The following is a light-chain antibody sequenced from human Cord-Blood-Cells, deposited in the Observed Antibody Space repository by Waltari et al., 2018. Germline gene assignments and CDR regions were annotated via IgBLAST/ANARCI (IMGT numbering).Light chain of an antibody. CDR1: SSAVGGYNY. CDR3: SSYTSSSTYV. CDR2: DVS. V-gene: IGLV2-14*03. J-gene: IGLJ1*01. Sequence: QSALTQPASVSGSPGQSITISCTGTSSAVGGYNYVPWYQQHPGKAPKLMIYDVSNRSSGVSNRFSGSKSGNTASLTISGLQAEDEADYYCSSYTSSSTYVFGTGTKVTVL.